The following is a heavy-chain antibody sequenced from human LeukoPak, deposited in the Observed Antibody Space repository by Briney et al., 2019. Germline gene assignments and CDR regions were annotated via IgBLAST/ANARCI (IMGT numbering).Heavy chain of an antibody. V-gene: IGHV3-30*02. D-gene: IGHD2-2*02. CDR3: ANPYCSSTSCYKGY. J-gene: IGHJ4*02. CDR2: IRYDGSNK. CDR1: GFTFSSYG. Sequence: GGSLRLSCAASGFTFSSYGMHWVRPAPGKGLGWVAFIRYDGSNKYYADSVKGRCTLPRDNSKNKLYLQMNSLRAEDTAVYYCANPYCSSTSCYKGYWGQGTLVTVSS.